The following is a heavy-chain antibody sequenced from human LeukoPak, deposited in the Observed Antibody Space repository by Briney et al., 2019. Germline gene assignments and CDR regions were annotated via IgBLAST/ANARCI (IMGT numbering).Heavy chain of an antibody. CDR3: AKEDFTMIVGGRYFDY. Sequence: GASLRLSCAASGFSFISYAMSSARHPPGKGLEWVSAIRGSGGSTYYAVSVKGRFTISRDNSKNTLYLQMNSLRAEERAVYYCAKEDFTMIVGGRYFDYWGQGTLVTVSS. CDR2: IRGSGGST. V-gene: IGHV3-23*01. J-gene: IGHJ4*02. CDR1: GFSFISYA. D-gene: IGHD3-22*01.